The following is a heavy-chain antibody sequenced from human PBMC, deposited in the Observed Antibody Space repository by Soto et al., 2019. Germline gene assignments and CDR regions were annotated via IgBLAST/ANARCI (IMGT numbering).Heavy chain of an antibody. CDR2: ISYSGTT. Sequence: QVQLQESGPGLVKPSQTLSLTCTVSGDSISSNNNYWSWIRQPPGEGLEWIGFISYSGTTSYSPSLKRRVXMXLHXSKTPFSLSLSSVTAADTAVYYCARGRGYSYGLDPWGQGTLVTVSS. J-gene: IGHJ5*02. D-gene: IGHD5-18*01. CDR1: GDSISSNNNY. V-gene: IGHV4-30-4*01. CDR3: ARGRGYSYGLDP.